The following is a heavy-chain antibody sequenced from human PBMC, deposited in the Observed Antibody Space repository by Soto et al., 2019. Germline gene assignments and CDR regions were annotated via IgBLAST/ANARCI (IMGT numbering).Heavy chain of an antibody. J-gene: IGHJ4*02. D-gene: IGHD3-16*01. CDR1: GFSLRGYW. CDR2: IKQDGSDK. V-gene: IGHV3-7*04. CDR3: GGGGGNFDQ. Sequence: EVQLVESGGGLVQPGGSLRLTCAASGFSLRGYWMSWVRQAPGKGLEWVANIKQDGSDKRYVDSVKGRFTISRDNAENSMCLEMNSLRAEDTAVDYCGGGGGNFDQWGQGTLVTVSS.